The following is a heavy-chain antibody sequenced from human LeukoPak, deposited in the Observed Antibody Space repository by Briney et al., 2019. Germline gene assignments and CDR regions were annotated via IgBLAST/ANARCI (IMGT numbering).Heavy chain of an antibody. D-gene: IGHD1-14*01. Sequence: GGSLRLSCAHSGFSFRDSWMSWVRQAPGKGLEWVAYINQEGGEKYYVDSVKGRFTISRDNAKNSVYLQMDSLRAEDTAVYHCTKAPNRYYFDYWGLGTLVTVS. CDR2: INQEGGEK. V-gene: IGHV3-7*05. J-gene: IGHJ4*02. CDR1: GFSFRDSW. CDR3: TKAPNRYYFDY.